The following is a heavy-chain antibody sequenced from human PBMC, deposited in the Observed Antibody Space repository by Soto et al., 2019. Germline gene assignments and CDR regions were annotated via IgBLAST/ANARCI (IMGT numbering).Heavy chain of an antibody. Sequence: SETLSLTCTVSGGSISSDSYYWGWIRQSPEKGLEWIASISYSGSTYYNPTLKSRLIISVDTSKSQFSLKLSSVTAADTAVYYCARGGIAAAGKVVRWFDPWGQGTLVTVSS. CDR3: ARGGIAAAGKVVRWFDP. J-gene: IGHJ5*02. V-gene: IGHV4-39*01. CDR1: GGSISSDSYY. CDR2: ISYSGST. D-gene: IGHD6-13*01.